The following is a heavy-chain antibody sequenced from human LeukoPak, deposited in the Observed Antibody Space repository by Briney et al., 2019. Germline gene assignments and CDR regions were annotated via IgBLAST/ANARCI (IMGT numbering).Heavy chain of an antibody. D-gene: IGHD6-19*01. J-gene: IGHJ5*02. CDR1: GFTFSSYG. Sequence: GGSLRLSCAASGFTFSSYGMHWVRQAPGKGLEWVAFIRYDGSNKYYADSVKGRFTISRDNAKNSLYLQMNSLRAEDTAVYYCARGREQWLPSSWFDPWGQGTLVTVSS. CDR2: IRYDGSNK. V-gene: IGHV3-30*02. CDR3: ARGREQWLPSSWFDP.